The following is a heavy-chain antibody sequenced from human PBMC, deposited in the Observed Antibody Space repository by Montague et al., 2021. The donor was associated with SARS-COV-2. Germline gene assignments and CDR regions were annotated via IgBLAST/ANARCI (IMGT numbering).Heavy chain of an antibody. V-gene: IGHV4-31*03. Sequence: TLSLTCTVSGGSISSGGYYWSWIRQRPGKGLEWIGYTYYSGSTYYNPSLKSRVTISVDTSKNQFSLKLSSVTAADTAVYYCARARRGSGSGSYFDILVDWFDPWGQGTLVTVSS. CDR3: ARARRGSGSGSYFDILVDWFDP. CDR2: TYYSGST. D-gene: IGHD3-10*01. CDR1: GGSISSGGYY. J-gene: IGHJ5*02.